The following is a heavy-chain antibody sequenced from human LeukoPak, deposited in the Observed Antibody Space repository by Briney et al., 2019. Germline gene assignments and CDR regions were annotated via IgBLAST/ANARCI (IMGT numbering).Heavy chain of an antibody. J-gene: IGHJ4*02. V-gene: IGHV3-23*01. CDR3: ANDRWELLPAIVPFDY. CDR1: GFTFSSYA. D-gene: IGHD1-26*01. CDR2: ISGCGGST. Sequence: GGSLRLSCAASGFTFSSYAMSWVRQAPGKGLEWVSAISGCGGSTYYADSVKGRFTISRDNSKNTLYLQMNSLRAEDTAVYYCANDRWELLPAIVPFDYWGQGTLVTVSS.